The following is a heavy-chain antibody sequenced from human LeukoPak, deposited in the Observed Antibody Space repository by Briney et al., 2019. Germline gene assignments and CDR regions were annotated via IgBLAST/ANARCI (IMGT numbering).Heavy chain of an antibody. J-gene: IGHJ4*02. Sequence: GESLKISCQGSGYSFTTYWIGWVRQMPGRGLEWMGIIYAANSDTRYSPSFQGQVTISVDKSISTAFLQWSSLKASDTAIYYCARHLVVDINSLMDYWGQGTLVTVSS. CDR1: GYSFTTYW. CDR3: ARHLVVDINSLMDY. D-gene: IGHD2-15*01. V-gene: IGHV5-51*01. CDR2: IYAANSDT.